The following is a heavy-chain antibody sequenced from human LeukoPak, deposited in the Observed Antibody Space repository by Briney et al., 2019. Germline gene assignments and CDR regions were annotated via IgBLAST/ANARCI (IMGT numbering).Heavy chain of an antibody. V-gene: IGHV3-30*18. CDR1: GFTFSTYV. Sequence: PGRSLRLSCAASGFTFSTYVFHWVRQAPGKGLEWVAVISYDGSEKYYADSVKGRFTISRDNSKNTLYLQMTSLRAEDTAVYYCAKEYCSTTNCLGDWGLGTLVTVPS. D-gene: IGHD2-2*01. CDR2: ISYDGSEK. CDR3: AKEYCSTTNCLGD. J-gene: IGHJ4*02.